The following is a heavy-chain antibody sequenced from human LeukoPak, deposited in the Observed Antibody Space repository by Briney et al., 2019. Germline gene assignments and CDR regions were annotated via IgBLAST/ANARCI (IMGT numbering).Heavy chain of an antibody. D-gene: IGHD3-22*01. CDR3: ASPASSGDH. CDR2: INSDGSTT. V-gene: IGHV3-74*03. J-gene: IGHJ4*02. CDR1: GFTFSSSW. Sequence: TGGSLRLSCAASGFTFSSSWMHWVRQAPGKGLVWVSHINSDGSTTTYADSVRGRFTISRDNSRNTLYLQMNSLRAEDTAVYYCASPASSGDHWGQGTLVTVSS.